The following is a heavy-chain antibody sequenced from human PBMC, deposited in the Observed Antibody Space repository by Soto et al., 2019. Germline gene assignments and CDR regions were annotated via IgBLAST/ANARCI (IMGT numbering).Heavy chain of an antibody. D-gene: IGHD2-21*01. CDR1: GYTFTSYA. Sequence: ASVKISCKASGYTFTSYAMHWVRQAPGQRLEWMGWINAGNGNTKYSQKFQGRVTITRDTSASTAYMELSSLRSEDTAVYYCAIAQIASHPPIVFWGPGTLVTVSS. CDR2: INAGNGNT. CDR3: AIAQIASHPPIVF. V-gene: IGHV1-3*01. J-gene: IGHJ4*02.